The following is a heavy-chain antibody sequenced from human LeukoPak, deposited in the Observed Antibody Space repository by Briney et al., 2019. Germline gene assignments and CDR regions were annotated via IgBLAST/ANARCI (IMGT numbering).Heavy chain of an antibody. Sequence: PSETLSLTCTVSGGSISSYYWSWIRQPPGKGLEWIGYIYYSGSTNYNPSLKSRVTISVDTSKNQFSLKPSSVTAADTAVYYCARVEPWHVWGSYRFRRNWFDPWGQGTLVTVSS. J-gene: IGHJ5*02. V-gene: IGHV4-59*12. CDR3: ARVEPWHVWGSYRFRRNWFDP. D-gene: IGHD3-16*02. CDR1: GGSISSYY. CDR2: IYYSGST.